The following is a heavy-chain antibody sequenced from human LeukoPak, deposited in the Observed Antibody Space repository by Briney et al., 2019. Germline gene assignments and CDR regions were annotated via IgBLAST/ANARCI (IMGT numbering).Heavy chain of an antibody. V-gene: IGHV4-59*08. J-gene: IGHJ4*03. CDR3: ARHPPKSFFDY. CDR2: IYYSGST. CDR1: GGSISSYY. Sequence: SETLSLTCTVSGGSISSYYWSWIRQPPGKGLEWIAYIYYSGSTNYNPSLKSRVTISVDTSKSQFSPKLTSMTAADTAVYYCARHPPKSFFDYWGQGTLVTVSS.